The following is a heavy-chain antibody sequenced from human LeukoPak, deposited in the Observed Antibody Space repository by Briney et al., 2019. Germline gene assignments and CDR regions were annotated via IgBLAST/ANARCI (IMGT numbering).Heavy chain of an antibody. D-gene: IGHD2-2*01. Sequence: SETLSLTCTVSGGSISSSSYYWGWIRQPPGKGLERIGSIYYSGSTYYNPSLKSRVTISVDTSKNQFSLKLSSVTAADTAVYYCARYMGLAPAALYYFDYWGQGTLVTVSS. J-gene: IGHJ4*02. CDR2: IYYSGST. CDR3: ARYMGLAPAALYYFDY. V-gene: IGHV4-39*01. CDR1: GGSISSSSYY.